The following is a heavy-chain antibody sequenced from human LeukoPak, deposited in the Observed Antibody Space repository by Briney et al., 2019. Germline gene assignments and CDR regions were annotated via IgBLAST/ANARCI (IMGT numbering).Heavy chain of an antibody. CDR1: GFNVTTNN. V-gene: IGHV3-66*04. Sequence: GGSLRLSCVGSGFNVTTNNMYWVRQAPGKGLECVSTFLAGGLPDYADSVRDRFTISRDTSKNTLYLQMNSLSAEDTAVYYCGRRFCNSCPLDFWGQGTLVTVSS. D-gene: IGHD2-21*01. CDR2: FLAGGLP. J-gene: IGHJ4*02. CDR3: GRRFCNSCPLDF.